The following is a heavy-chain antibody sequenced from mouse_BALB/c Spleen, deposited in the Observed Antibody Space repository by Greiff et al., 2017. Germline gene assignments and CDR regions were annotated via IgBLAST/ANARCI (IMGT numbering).Heavy chain of an antibody. D-gene: IGHD4-1*01. Sequence: VQLQQSGAELVRPGTSVKVSCKASGYAFTNYLIAWVKQRPGQGLEWIGVINPGSGGTNYNEKFKGKATLTADKSSSTAYMQLSSLTSDDSAVYFCARREAWGAMDYWGQGTSVTVSA. CDR1: GYAFTNYL. V-gene: IGHV1-54*01. J-gene: IGHJ4*01. CDR2: INPGSGGT. CDR3: ARREAWGAMDY.